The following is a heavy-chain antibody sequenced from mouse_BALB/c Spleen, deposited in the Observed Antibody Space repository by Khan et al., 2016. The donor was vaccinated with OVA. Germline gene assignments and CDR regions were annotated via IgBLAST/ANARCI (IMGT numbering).Heavy chain of an antibody. J-gene: IGHJ2*01. V-gene: IGHV1S81*02. Sequence: QVQLQQPGAELVNPGASVNLSCKASGYTLTSYWMHWVKQRPGQGLEWIGEINPSNGRTNYNEKFKSKATLTVDKSSSTAYMQRSSPTSEDSAVYYCSRLLSNFDYWGQGTTLTVSS. CDR2: INPSNGRT. D-gene: IGHD2-1*01. CDR3: SRLLSNFDY. CDR1: GYTLTSYW.